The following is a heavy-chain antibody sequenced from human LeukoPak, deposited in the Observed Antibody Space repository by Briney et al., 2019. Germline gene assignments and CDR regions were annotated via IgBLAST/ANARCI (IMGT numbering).Heavy chain of an antibody. CDR1: GGSISSYY. J-gene: IGHJ4*02. CDR3: ARGGTWFGEFNY. V-gene: IGHV4-59*08. D-gene: IGHD3-10*01. Sequence: SETLSLTCTVSGGSISSYYWSWIRQPPGKGLEWIGYIYYSGSTNYNPSLKSRVTISVDTSKNQFSLKLSSVTAADTAVYYCARGGTWFGEFNYWGQGTLVTVSS. CDR2: IYYSGST.